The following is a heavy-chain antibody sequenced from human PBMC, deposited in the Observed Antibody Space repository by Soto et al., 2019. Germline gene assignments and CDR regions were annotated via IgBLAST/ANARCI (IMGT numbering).Heavy chain of an antibody. J-gene: IGHJ3*02. CDR3: ARDQRRGYSYGYPIPVDAFDI. CDR2: INPNSGGT. Sequence: ASVKVSCKASGYTFTGYYMHWVRQAPGQGLEWMGWINPNSGGTNYAQKFQGWVTMTTDTSISTAYMELSRLRSDDTAVYYCARDQRRGYSYGYPIPVDAFDIWGQGTVVTVSS. CDR1: GYTFTGYY. D-gene: IGHD5-18*01. V-gene: IGHV1-2*04.